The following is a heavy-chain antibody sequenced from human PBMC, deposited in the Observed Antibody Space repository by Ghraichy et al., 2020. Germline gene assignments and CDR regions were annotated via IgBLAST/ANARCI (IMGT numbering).Heavy chain of an antibody. J-gene: IGHJ6*02. CDR2: IIDGNGNT. D-gene: IGHD3-22*01. CDR3: ASDTSGYP. Sequence: ASVKVSCKASGYTFSSYAMHWVRQAPGQRLEWMGWIIDGNGNTKYSQKFQGRVTITRDTSASTVYMELSSLRSEDTAVYYCASDTSGYPWGQGTTVTVSS. CDR1: GYTFSSYA. V-gene: IGHV1-3*01.